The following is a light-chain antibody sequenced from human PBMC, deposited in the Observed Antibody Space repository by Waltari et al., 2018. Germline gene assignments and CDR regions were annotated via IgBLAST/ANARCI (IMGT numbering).Light chain of an antibody. CDR3: SSYTSNSARV. CDR1: SSDVGGYDY. CDR2: SVS. V-gene: IGLV2-14*01. Sequence: QSALTQPASVSGSPGQSIPISCTGTSSDVGGYDYVSWYQQHPGKAPKRTFYSVSNRPSGVSNRFSGSKSGNTASLTISGLQAEDEADYYCSSYTSNSARVFGTGTKVTVL. J-gene: IGLJ1*01.